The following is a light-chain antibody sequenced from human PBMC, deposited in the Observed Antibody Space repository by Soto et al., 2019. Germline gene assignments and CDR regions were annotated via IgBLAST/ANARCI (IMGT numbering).Light chain of an antibody. Sequence: EIVLTQSPATLSLSPGERATLSCRASQSVYTSLAWYQQKPGQAPRLLISGASNRATGISVRFSGSGSGTDFTLTISGLKPEDVAVYYCKHHSVWPTFGHGTKVEIK. CDR2: GAS. J-gene: IGKJ1*01. CDR3: KHHSVWPT. CDR1: QSVYTS. V-gene: IGKV3-11*01.